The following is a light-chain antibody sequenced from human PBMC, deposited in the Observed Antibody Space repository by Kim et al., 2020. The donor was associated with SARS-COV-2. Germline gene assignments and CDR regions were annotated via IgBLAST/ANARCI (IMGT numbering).Light chain of an antibody. J-gene: IGLJ3*02. Sequence: SFKLTCTLRMGDSVYAIAWHQQGPDKGPRYLMELNSDGSHSKGDGIPDRFSGANSGAERYLTISSLQSEDEADYYCQTWGTGMGVFGVGTQLTVL. CDR3: QTWGTGMGV. CDR2: LNSDGSH. CDR1: MGDSVYA. V-gene: IGLV4-69*01.